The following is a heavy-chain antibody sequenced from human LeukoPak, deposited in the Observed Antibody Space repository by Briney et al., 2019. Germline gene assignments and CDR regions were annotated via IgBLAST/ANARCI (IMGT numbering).Heavy chain of an antibody. CDR3: ARSVEGYCSGDNCYYYYYYMDV. CDR2: INHSGST. V-gene: IGHV4-34*01. J-gene: IGHJ6*03. CDR1: GGSFSGYY. Sequence: RPSETLSLTCAVYGGSFSGYYWSWIRQPPGKGLGWIGEINHSGSTNYNPSLKSRVTISVDTSKNQFSLKLSSVTAADTAVYYCARSVEGYCSGDNCYYYYYYMDVWGKGTTVTVSS. D-gene: IGHD2-15*01.